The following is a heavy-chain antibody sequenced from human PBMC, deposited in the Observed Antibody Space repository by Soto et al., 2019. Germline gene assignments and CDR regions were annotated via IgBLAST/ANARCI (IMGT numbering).Heavy chain of an antibody. CDR2: ITYDENNE. J-gene: IGHJ4*02. D-gene: IGHD5-18*01. CDR3: ASRSVPGYSYGEGFDY. V-gene: IGHV3-30-3*01. CDR1: RFAFNTHT. Sequence: QVQLVESGGGVAQPGRSLILSCAASRFAFNTHTMHWVRQATGKGLEWVALITYDENNEYYADSVKGRFTISRDNSKNTLYRQMNSLRTEDTAVYYCASRSVPGYSYGEGFDYWVQGNLVTVSS.